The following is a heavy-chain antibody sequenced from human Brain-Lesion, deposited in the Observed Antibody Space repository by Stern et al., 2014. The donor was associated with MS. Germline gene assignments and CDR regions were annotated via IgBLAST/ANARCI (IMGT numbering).Heavy chain of an antibody. Sequence: VQLEESGPGLVKPSETLSLTCTVAGGSVSSTSYAWAWIRQPPGKGLEWIGPIWNTYYSPSLQGRLTISLDTSQNQISLQLMSGTAADTAVYYCAGEEDIRYCSGGSCTGNWFDPWGQGTLVTVSS. CDR3: AGEEDIRYCSGGSCTGNWFDP. CDR2: IWNT. V-gene: IGHV4-39*01. CDR1: GGSVSSTSYA. D-gene: IGHD2-15*01. J-gene: IGHJ5*02.